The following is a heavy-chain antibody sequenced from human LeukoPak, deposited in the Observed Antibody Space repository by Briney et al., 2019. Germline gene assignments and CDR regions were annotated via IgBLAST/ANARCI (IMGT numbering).Heavy chain of an antibody. CDR1: GYTFTSYG. V-gene: IGHV1-18*01. D-gene: IGHD3-3*01. Sequence: ASVKVSCKASGYTFTSYGISWVRQAPRQGLEWMGWISAYNGDTKYAQKLQGRVTMTTDTSTSIAYMELRSLRSDDTAVYYCARDDFWSGYPPFDYWGQGTLVTVSS. CDR2: ISAYNGDT. J-gene: IGHJ4*02. CDR3: ARDDFWSGYPPFDY.